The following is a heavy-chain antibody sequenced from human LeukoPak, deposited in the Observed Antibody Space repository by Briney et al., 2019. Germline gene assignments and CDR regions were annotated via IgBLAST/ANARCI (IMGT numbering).Heavy chain of an antibody. CDR1: GYTFTGYY. Sequence: APVKVSCKASGYTFTGYYMHWVRQAPGQGLEWMGWINPNSGGTNYAQKFQGRVTMTRDTSISTAYMELSRLRSDDTAVYYCARATFGGVIDRAWGQGTLVTVSS. V-gene: IGHV1-2*02. CDR3: ARATFGGVIDRA. J-gene: IGHJ5*02. D-gene: IGHD3-16*02. CDR2: INPNSGGT.